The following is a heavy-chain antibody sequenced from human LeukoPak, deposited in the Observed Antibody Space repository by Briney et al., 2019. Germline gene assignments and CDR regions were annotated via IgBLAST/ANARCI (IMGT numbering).Heavy chain of an antibody. CDR2: ISSSGSTI. D-gene: IGHD3-10*01. CDR1: GFTFSDYN. V-gene: IGHV3-11*01. Sequence: KAGGSLRLSCAASGFTFSDYNMSWIRQAPGKGLEGVSYISSSGSTIYYADSVKGRFTISRDNAKNSLYLQMNSLRAEDTAVYYCARDGLWFGEPYFDYWGQGTLVTVSS. CDR3: ARDGLWFGEPYFDY. J-gene: IGHJ4*02.